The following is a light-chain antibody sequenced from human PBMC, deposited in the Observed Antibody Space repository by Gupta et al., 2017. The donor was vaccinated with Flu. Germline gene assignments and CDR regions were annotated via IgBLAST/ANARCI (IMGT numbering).Light chain of an antibody. CDR3: GTWDSSLSAGGV. CDR2: ENN. J-gene: IGLJ3*02. CDR1: SSNIGNNY. Sequence: QSVLTQPPSVSAAPGQKVTISCSGRSSNIGNNYVSWYQQLPGTAPKLLIYENNKRPSGIPDRFSGSKSGTSATLGITGLQTGDEADYYCGTWDSSLSAGGVFGGGTKLTVL. V-gene: IGLV1-51*02.